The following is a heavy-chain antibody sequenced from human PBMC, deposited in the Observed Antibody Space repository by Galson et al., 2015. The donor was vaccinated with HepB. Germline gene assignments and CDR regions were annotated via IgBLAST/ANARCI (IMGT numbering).Heavy chain of an antibody. Sequence: SLRLSCAVSGFTFSDYYMSWIRQAPGKGLEWLSYITNSGRSTSYADSVKGRFTISRDNAKNSLYLEMNSLRAEDTAVYYCARESRGNYFTSDYWGQGTLVTVSS. V-gene: IGHV3-11*01. CDR1: GFTFSDYY. CDR2: ITNSGRST. D-gene: IGHD2/OR15-2a*01. CDR3: ARESRGNYFTSDY. J-gene: IGHJ4*02.